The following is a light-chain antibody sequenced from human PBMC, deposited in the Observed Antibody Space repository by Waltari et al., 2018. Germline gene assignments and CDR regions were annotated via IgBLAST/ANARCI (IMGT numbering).Light chain of an antibody. V-gene: IGKV3-20*01. CDR3: QHYLRLPVT. J-gene: IGKJ1*01. Sequence: EIVLTQSPGTVSLSPGEGATLSCRASQSVNGALAWYQQKPGQAPRLLIYHASNGATGIPDRFSGSGSGTDFSLTISRLEPEDFAVYYCQHYLRLPVTFGQGTKVEI. CDR1: QSVNGA. CDR2: HAS.